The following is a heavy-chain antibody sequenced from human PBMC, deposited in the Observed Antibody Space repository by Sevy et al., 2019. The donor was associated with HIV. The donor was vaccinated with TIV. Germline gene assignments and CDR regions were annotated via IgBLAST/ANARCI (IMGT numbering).Heavy chain of an antibody. V-gene: IGHV3-23*01. CDR3: AKGGSTSGYYLNYFAY. Sequence: GGSLRLSCAASGFTFNNYAMTWVRQAPGKGLEWVSAVSGGGDTTYHAVSVKGRFTISRDNSKNTLYLQMNSLRAEDTAVYYCAKGGSTSGYYLNYFAYWGQGTLVTVSS. CDR2: VSGGGDTT. CDR1: GFTFNNYA. D-gene: IGHD3-22*01. J-gene: IGHJ4*02.